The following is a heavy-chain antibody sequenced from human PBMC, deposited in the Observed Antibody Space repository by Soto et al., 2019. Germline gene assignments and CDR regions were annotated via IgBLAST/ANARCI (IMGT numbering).Heavy chain of an antibody. Sequence: QVQLVQSGAEVKKPGSSVKVSCTASGGTFSSYTISWVRQAPGQGLEWMGRIIPILGIANYAQKFQGRVTITADKSTSTAQMERSSPRSEDTAVYYCAIDCSSTRCSRPLVIGVWGKGTTVTVSS. CDR1: GGTFSSYT. D-gene: IGHD2-2*01. CDR3: AIDCSSTRCSRPLVIGV. J-gene: IGHJ6*03. V-gene: IGHV1-69*08. CDR2: IIPILGIA.